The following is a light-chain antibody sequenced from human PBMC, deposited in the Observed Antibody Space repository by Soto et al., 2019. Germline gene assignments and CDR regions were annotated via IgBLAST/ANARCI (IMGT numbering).Light chain of an antibody. CDR1: QSISNS. J-gene: IGKJ4*01. V-gene: IGKV1-39*01. CDR3: QQSHSAPLS. CDR2: GAF. Sequence: DIQMTQSPSSLSASVGDRVTITCRASQSISNSLNWYQQKPGKAPNILTDGAFSLQSGVPSRFSGSGSGTDFTLTISSLQPEDFATDYCQQSHSAPLSFGGGTRVEIK.